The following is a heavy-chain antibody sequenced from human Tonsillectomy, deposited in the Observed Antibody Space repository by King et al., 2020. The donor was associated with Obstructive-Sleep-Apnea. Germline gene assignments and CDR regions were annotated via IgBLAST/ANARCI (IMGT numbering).Heavy chain of an antibody. D-gene: IGHD3-3*01. CDR3: ARLFWSGYYSFDY. Sequence: QLQESGPGLVKHSETLSLTCTVSGGSISSSSYYWGWIRQPPGKGLELIVRFYYSGSTYYHPSLKGRVTISEDTSQNQFSLKLSSVTAADTAVYYCARLFWSGYYSFDYWGQGTLVTVSS. V-gene: IGHV4-39*07. CDR1: GGSISSSSYY. CDR2: FYYSGST. J-gene: IGHJ4*02.